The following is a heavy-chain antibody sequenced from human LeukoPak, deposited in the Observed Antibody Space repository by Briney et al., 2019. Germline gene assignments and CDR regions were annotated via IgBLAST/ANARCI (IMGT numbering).Heavy chain of an antibody. D-gene: IGHD3-10*01. CDR3: ARETYYYGSGSYDFDY. CDR2: ISAYNGNT. J-gene: IGHJ4*02. CDR1: GYTFTSCG. V-gene: IGHV1-18*01. Sequence: ASVKVSRKASGYTFTSCGISWVRQAPGQGLEWMGWISAYNGNTNYAQKLQGRVTMTTDTSTSTAYMELRSLRSDDTAVYYCARETYYYGSGSYDFDYWGQGTLVTVSS.